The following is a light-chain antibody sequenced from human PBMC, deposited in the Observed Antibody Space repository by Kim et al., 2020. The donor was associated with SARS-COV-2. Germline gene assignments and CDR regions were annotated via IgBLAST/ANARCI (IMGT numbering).Light chain of an antibody. J-gene: IGKJ3*01. Sequence: PPSMSCRPSQTLAYSDGDLGLNWFHQRPGQSPRRLIYKVSNRDAGVPERFSGSGLGTDFTLQTSGVEAENVGVYYCMQGTHWPVTFGPGTKVDIK. CDR2: KVS. V-gene: IGKV2-30*01. CDR1: QTLAYSDGDLG. CDR3: MQGTHWPVT.